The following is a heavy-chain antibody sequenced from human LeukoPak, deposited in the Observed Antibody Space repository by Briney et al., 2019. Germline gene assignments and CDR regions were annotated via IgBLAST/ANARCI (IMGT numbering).Heavy chain of an antibody. Sequence: GGSLRLSCAASGFTFSSYAMHWVRQAPGKGLEWVAVISYDGSNKYYAASVKGRFTISRDNSKNTRYLQMNSLRAEDTAVYYCARDAASYGDYAPGYWGQGTLVTVSS. D-gene: IGHD4-17*01. V-gene: IGHV3-30-3*01. J-gene: IGHJ4*02. CDR1: GFTFSSYA. CDR3: ARDAASYGDYAPGY. CDR2: ISYDGSNK.